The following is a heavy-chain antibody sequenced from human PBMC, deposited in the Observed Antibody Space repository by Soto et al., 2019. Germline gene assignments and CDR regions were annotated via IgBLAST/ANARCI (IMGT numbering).Heavy chain of an antibody. CDR2: ISSSSSYI. V-gene: IGHV3-21*01. D-gene: IGHD6-13*01. J-gene: IGHJ6*02. CDR1: GFTFSSYS. Sequence: GGSLRLSCAASGFTFSSYSMNWVRQAPGKGLEWVSSISSSSSYIYYADSMKGRFTISRDNAKNSLYLQMNSLRAEDTAVYYCARALAARYYYYGMDVWGQGTTVTVSS. CDR3: ARALAARYYYYGMDV.